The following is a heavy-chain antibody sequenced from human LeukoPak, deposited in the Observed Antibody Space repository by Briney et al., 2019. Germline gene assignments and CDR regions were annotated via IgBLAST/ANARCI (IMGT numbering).Heavy chain of an antibody. V-gene: IGHV4-30-2*02. CDR2: IYHSGST. CDR3: ARTLYYDFWSGSYYFDY. D-gene: IGHD3-3*01. J-gene: IGHJ4*02. Sequence: SETLSLACAVSGGSISSGGYSWSWIRQPPGKGLEWIGYIYHSGSTYYNPSLKSRVTISVDTSKNQFSLKLSSVTAADTAVYYCARTLYYDFWSGSYYFDYWGQGTLATVSS. CDR1: GGSISSGGYS.